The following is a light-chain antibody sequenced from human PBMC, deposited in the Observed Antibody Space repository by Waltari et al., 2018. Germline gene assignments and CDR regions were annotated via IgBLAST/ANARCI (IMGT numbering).Light chain of an antibody. V-gene: IGKV1-39*01. CDR2: AAS. CDR1: QSISTY. Sequence: DIQMTQSPSSLSASVGDRVTITCRASQSISTYLNWYQQKPGKAPKLLIYAASSLERRVPSRLSGSGSGTDFTLTISSLQPEDFGSYYCQQSYSTPLTFGGGNKVEIK. CDR3: QQSYSTPLT. J-gene: IGKJ4*01.